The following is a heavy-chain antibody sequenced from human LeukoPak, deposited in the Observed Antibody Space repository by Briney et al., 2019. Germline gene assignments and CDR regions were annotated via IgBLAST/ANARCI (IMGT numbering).Heavy chain of an antibody. CDR1: GFTFRRYW. CDR2: IKQDGSGK. V-gene: IGHV3-7*02. CDR3: VGLGENY. J-gene: IGHJ4*02. D-gene: IGHD3-10*01. Sequence: GGSLRLSCAASGFTFRRYWMSWARQASGKGLEWVANIKQDGSGKYYVDSVKGRFTISRDNAKNSLYLQMNSLRAEDTAVYYCVGLGENYWGQGTLVTVSS.